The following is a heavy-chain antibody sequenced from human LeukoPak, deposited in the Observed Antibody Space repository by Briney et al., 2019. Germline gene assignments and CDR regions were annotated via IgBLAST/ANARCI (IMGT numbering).Heavy chain of an antibody. CDR3: AKGRGSGFYGFDY. CDR2: MSSGGDVE. D-gene: IGHD3-3*01. V-gene: IGHV3-30*18. J-gene: IGHJ4*02. Sequence: PGGSLRLSCAASGFTFSSYAMHWVRQAPGTGLDWVAVMSSGGDVEFYADSVKGRFTISRDNSKSTLYLQMNSVRAEDTGVYYCAKGRGSGFYGFDYWGQGTQVTVSS. CDR1: GFTFSSYA.